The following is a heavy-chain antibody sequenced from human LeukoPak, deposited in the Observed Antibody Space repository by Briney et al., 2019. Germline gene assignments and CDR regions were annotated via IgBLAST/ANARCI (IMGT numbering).Heavy chain of an antibody. Sequence: GGSLRLSCVASGFIFRNYAMSWVRQAPGEGLEWVSGISDNGGGTYYADSVKGRFTISRDNSKNTLYLQMNSLRAEDTAVYYCAKESGALGAPLYDYWGQGILVTGSS. J-gene: IGHJ4*02. CDR1: GFIFRNYA. V-gene: IGHV3-23*01. CDR3: AKESGALGAPLYDY. D-gene: IGHD4/OR15-4a*01. CDR2: ISDNGGGT.